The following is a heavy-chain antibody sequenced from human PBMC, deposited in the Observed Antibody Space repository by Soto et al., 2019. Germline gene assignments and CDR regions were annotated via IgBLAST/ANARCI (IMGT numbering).Heavy chain of an antibody. CDR1: GGSISSYY. CDR3: ARHSVTMIEKITVFDY. D-gene: IGHD3-22*01. V-gene: IGHV4-59*08. J-gene: IGHJ4*02. Sequence: SETLSLTCTVSGGSISSYYWSWIRQPPGKGLEWIGYIYYSGSTNYNPSLKSRVTISVDTSKNQFSLKLSSVTAADTAVYYCARHSVTMIEKITVFDYWGQGPLVTVSS. CDR2: IYYSGST.